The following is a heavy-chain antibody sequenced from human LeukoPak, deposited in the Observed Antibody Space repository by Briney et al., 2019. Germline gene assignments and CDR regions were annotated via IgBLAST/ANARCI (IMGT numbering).Heavy chain of an antibody. CDR1: GYRFTNYW. J-gene: IGHJ5*02. CDR3: ARGGFCTGTSCYLAWFDP. D-gene: IGHD2-2*01. V-gene: IGHV5-51*01. CDR2: IYPDDSDT. Sequence: GESQKISCKGSGYRFTNYWIGWVRQMPGKGLELMGIIYPDDSDTRYSPSFRGQVTISADKSISTAYLRWSSLKASDTAIYYCARGGFCTGTSCYLAWFDPWGQGTLVTVSS.